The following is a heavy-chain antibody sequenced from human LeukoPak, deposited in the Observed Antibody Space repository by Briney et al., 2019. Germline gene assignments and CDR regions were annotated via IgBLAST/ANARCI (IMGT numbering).Heavy chain of an antibody. CDR2: ISGSGGST. CDR1: GFTFSSYA. D-gene: IGHD3-22*01. CDR3: AKSQVLVITLIDY. J-gene: IGHJ4*02. Sequence: GGSLRLSCAASGFTFSSYAMSWVRQAPGKGLEWVSDISGSGGSTYYADSVKGRFTISRDNSKNTLYLQMNSLRAEGTAVYYCAKSQVLVITLIDYWGQGTLVTVSS. V-gene: IGHV3-23*01.